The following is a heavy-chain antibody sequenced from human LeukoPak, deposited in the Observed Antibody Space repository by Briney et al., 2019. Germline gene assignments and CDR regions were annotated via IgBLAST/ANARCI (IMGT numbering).Heavy chain of an antibody. Sequence: KASETLSLTCTVSGDSISSRSSYWGWIRQPPGKGLEWIGSMYYSGNTYYNPSLKSRVTISVDTSKNQFSLKLSSVTAADTAVYYCARAGGFTILRGAVNNWFDPWGQGTLVTVSS. D-gene: IGHD3-10*01. CDR2: MYYSGNT. J-gene: IGHJ5*02. CDR3: ARAGGFTILRGAVNNWFDP. CDR1: GDSISSRSSY. V-gene: IGHV4-39*07.